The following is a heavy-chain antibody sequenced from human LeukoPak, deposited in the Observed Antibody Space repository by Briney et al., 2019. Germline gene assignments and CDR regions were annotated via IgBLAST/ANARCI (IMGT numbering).Heavy chain of an antibody. J-gene: IGHJ4*02. CDR1: GFTFSSYW. Sequence: GGSLRLSCAASGFTFSSYWMSWVRQAPGKGLEWVANIKQDGSEKYYVDSVKGRFTISRDNAKNSLYLQMTSLRAEDTAIYYCARRGYYDSSGYDFWGQGTLVTVSS. CDR2: IKQDGSEK. CDR3: ARRGYYDSSGYDF. V-gene: IGHV3-7*03. D-gene: IGHD3-22*01.